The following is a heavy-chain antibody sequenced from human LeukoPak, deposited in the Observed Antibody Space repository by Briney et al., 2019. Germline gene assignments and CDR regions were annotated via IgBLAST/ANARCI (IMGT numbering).Heavy chain of an antibody. CDR3: ATNRAAGPYDY. Sequence: SETLSLTCNVSGGSISSYYCTWIRQPAGKGLEWIGRIDTSGSTHYNPSLKSRVTMSVDTSKNQFSLRVTSVTAADTAVYYCATNRAAGPYDYWGQGTLVTVSS. D-gene: IGHD6-13*01. V-gene: IGHV4-4*07. J-gene: IGHJ4*02. CDR1: GGSISSYY. CDR2: IDTSGST.